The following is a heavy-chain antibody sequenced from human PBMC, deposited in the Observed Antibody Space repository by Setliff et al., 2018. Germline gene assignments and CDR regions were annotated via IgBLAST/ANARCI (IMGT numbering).Heavy chain of an antibody. CDR3: ARGEPVAGTFDY. Sequence: PGGSLRLSCTSSGFTFSKAWMSWVRQAPGKGLEWVSFISSSSTSIYYADSVKGRFTISRDNAKNSLYLQVNSLRADDTAVYYCARGEPVAGTFDYWGQGTLVTVSS. V-gene: IGHV3-48*01. CDR2: ISSSSTSI. J-gene: IGHJ4*02. D-gene: IGHD6-19*01. CDR1: GFTFSKAW.